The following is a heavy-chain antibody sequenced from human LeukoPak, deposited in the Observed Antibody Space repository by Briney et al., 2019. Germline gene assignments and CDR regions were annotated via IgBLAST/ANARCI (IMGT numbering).Heavy chain of an antibody. Sequence: ASLKVSCKASGYTFTGHYMHWVRQAPGQGLEWMGQINPNTGGTNYAQKFQGRVTMTRDTSLSTAYIELSRLRTYDTAVYYCARWPLTSGYYYYYYYYMDVWGKGTTVTVSS. CDR1: GYTFTGHY. CDR3: ARWPLTSGYYYYYYYYMDV. V-gene: IGHV1-2*06. J-gene: IGHJ6*03. D-gene: IGHD3-22*01. CDR2: INPNTGGT.